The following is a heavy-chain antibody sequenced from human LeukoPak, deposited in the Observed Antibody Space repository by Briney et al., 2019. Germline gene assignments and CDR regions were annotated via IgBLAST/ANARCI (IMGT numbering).Heavy chain of an antibody. CDR3: ARKILGGSRGPTAFDI. Sequence: PSETLSLTCTVSGGSISSSSYYWGWIRQPPGKGLEWIGEINHSGSTNYNPSLKSRVTISVDTSKNQFSLKLSSVTAADTAVYYCARKILGGSRGPTAFDIWGQGTMVTVSS. CDR1: GGSISSSSYY. J-gene: IGHJ3*02. CDR2: INHSGST. D-gene: IGHD2-15*01. V-gene: IGHV4-39*07.